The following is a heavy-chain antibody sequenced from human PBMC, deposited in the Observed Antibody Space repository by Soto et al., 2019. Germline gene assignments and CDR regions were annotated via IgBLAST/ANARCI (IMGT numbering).Heavy chain of an antibody. Sequence: GASVKVSCKASGYTFTSYYMHWVRQAPGQGLEWMGIINPSGGSTSYAQKFQGRVTMTRDTPTSTVYMELSSLRSEDTAVYYCARDPVIAAAGTPFDYWGQGTLVTVSS. CDR2: INPSGGST. J-gene: IGHJ4*02. V-gene: IGHV1-46*01. CDR1: GYTFTSYY. D-gene: IGHD6-13*01. CDR3: ARDPVIAAAGTPFDY.